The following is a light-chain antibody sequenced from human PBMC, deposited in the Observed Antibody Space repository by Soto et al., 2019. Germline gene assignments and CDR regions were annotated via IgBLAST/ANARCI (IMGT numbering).Light chain of an antibody. CDR2: DAS. V-gene: IGKV1-33*01. CDR3: QQYENLPT. CDR1: QNINNY. Sequence: DMQMTQSPSCLSASVVYRVTITCQASQNINNYLNWYQQKPGRAPKLLIYDASNLEAGVPSRFRGSGSGTDFTFTISRLQPEDIATYYCQQYENLPTFGQGTRLE. J-gene: IGKJ5*01.